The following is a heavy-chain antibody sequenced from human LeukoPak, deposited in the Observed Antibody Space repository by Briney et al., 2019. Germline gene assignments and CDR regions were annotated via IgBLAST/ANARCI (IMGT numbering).Heavy chain of an antibody. CDR2: ISAYNGNT. V-gene: IGHV1-18*01. CDR1: GYTFTSHG. Sequence: ASVKVSCKASGYTFTSHGITWVRQAPGQGLEWMGWISAYNGNTNYAQKLQGSVTMTTDTSTSTAYMELGSLRPDDTAVYYCARGPRDPSGYLDYWGQGTLVTVSS. CDR3: ARGPRDPSGYLDY. D-gene: IGHD6-25*01. J-gene: IGHJ4*02.